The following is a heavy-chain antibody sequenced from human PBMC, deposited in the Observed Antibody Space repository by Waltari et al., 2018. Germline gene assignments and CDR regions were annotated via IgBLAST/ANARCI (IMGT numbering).Heavy chain of an antibody. CDR2: IYHSGST. J-gene: IGHJ4*02. V-gene: IGHV4-38-2*01. D-gene: IGHD6-13*01. Sequence: QVQLQESGPGLVKPSETLSLTCAVSGYSISSGYYWGWIRQPPGKGLEWIGSIYHSGSTYYNPSLKSRVTISVDTSKNQFSLKLSSVTAADTAVYYCARLVAAAGFVYWGQGTLVTVSS. CDR1: GYSISSGYY. CDR3: ARLVAAAGFVY.